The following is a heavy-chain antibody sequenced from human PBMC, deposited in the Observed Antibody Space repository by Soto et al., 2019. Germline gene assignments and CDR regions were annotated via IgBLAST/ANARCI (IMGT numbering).Heavy chain of an antibody. Sequence: ASVKVSCKASGYTFTSYDINWFRQATGQGLEWMGWMNPNSGNTGYAQKFQGRVTMTRNTSISTAYMELSRLRSEDTAVYYCARGHDSSGYYYVYWGQGTMVTVSS. CDR1: GYTFTSYD. CDR3: ARGHDSSGYYYVY. J-gene: IGHJ4*02. CDR2: MNPNSGNT. D-gene: IGHD3-22*01. V-gene: IGHV1-8*01.